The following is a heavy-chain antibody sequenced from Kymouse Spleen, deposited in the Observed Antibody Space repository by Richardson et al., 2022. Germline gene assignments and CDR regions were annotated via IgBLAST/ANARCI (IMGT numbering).Heavy chain of an antibody. J-gene: IGHJ5*02. CDR3: ASTSCPPMVRLGWFDP. Sequence: QLQLQESGPGLVKPSETLSLTCTVSGGSISSSSYYWGWIRQPPGKGLEWIGSIYYSGSTYYNPSLKSRVTISVDTSKNQFSLKLSSVTAADTAVYYCASTSCPPMVRLGWFDPWGQGTLVTVSS. V-gene: IGHV4-39*01. D-gene: IGHD3-10*01. CDR1: GGSISSSSYY. CDR2: IYYSGST.